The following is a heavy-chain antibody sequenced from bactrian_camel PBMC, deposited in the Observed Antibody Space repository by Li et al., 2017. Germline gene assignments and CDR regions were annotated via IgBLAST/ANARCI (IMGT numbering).Heavy chain of an antibody. V-gene: IGHV3S53*01. Sequence: HVQLVESGGGSVQAGETLRLSCTYSGFTLHDAEVGWYRQVPGHLCELLATIDSAGATWYEDSVKGRFTIESGDARNTLHLRMDSLKPDDTSVYYCSQSPNYGLACRGQGTQVTVS. D-gene: IGHD5*01. CDR2: IDSAGAT. CDR3: SQSPNYGLAC. CDR1: GFTLHDAE. J-gene: IGHJ4*01.